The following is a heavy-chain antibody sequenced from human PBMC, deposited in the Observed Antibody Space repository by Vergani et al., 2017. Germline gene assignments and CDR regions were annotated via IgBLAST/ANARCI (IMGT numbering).Heavy chain of an antibody. CDR1: GFTFSSYE. CDR2: ISSSGSTI. D-gene: IGHD5-18*01. J-gene: IGHJ6*02. Sequence: EVQLVESGGGLVQPGGSLRLSCAASGFTFSSYEMNWVRQAPGKGLEWVSYISSSGSTIYYADSVKGRFTISRDNAKNSLYLQMNSLRAEDTAVYYCSKQLWELYYYYGMDVWGQGTTVTVSS. V-gene: IGHV3-48*03. CDR3: SKQLWELYYYYGMDV.